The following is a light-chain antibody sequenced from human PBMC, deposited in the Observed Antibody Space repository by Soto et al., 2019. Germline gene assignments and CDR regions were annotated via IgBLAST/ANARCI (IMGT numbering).Light chain of an antibody. CDR1: QSISSN. CDR3: QHYNNWPPRFT. J-gene: IGKJ4*01. CDR2: GAS. Sequence: EIVMTQSPATLTVSPGERATLSCRASQSISSNLAWYQQKPGQAPRLLIYGASTRATGIPARFSGGGSGTEFTLTISSLQSEDFAVYYCQHYNNWPPRFTFGGGTKVEIK. V-gene: IGKV3D-15*01.